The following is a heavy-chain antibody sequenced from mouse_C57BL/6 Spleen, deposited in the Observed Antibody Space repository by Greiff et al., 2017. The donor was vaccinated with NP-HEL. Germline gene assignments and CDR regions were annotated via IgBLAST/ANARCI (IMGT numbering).Heavy chain of an antibody. CDR1: GYTFTSYW. CDR2: IDPSDSYT. D-gene: IGHD3-2*02. CDR3: ARQDDSSGPDV. V-gene: IGHV1-69*01. J-gene: IGHJ1*03. Sequence: QVQLQQSGAELVMPGASVKLSCKASGYTFTSYWMHWVKQRPGQGLEWIGEIDPSDSYTNYNQKFKGKSTLTVDKSSSTAYMQLSSLTSEDSAVYYCARQDDSSGPDVWGTGTTVTVSS.